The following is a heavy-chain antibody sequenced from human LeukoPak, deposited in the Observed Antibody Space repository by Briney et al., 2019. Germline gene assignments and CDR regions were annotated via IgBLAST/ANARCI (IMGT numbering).Heavy chain of an antibody. V-gene: IGHV4-39*01. CDR2: IYYSGST. CDR1: GGSLSSSSYY. J-gene: IGHJ4*02. Sequence: SETLSLTCTVSGGSLSSSSYYWGWIRQPPGKGLEWIGSIYYSGSTYYNPSLKSRVTISVDTSKNQFSLKLSSVTAADTAVYYCARLDIVGANEGAPDDYWGQGTLVTVSS. D-gene: IGHD1-26*01. CDR3: ARLDIVGANEGAPDDY.